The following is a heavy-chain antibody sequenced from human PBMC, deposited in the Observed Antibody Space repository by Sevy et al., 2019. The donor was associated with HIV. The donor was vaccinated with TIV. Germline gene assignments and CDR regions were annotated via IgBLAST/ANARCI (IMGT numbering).Heavy chain of an antibody. D-gene: IGHD3-22*01. CDR3: AGRNYYDSSGYYGPFDI. CDR1: GFTVSSNY. J-gene: IGHJ3*02. CDR2: IYSGGST. V-gene: IGHV3-53*01. Sequence: GSLRLSCAASGFTVSSNYMSWVRQAPGKGLEWVSIIYSGGSTYYADSVKGRFTISRDNSRNTLYLQMNSLRADDTAVYYCAGRNYYDSSGYYGPFDIWGQGTMVTVSS.